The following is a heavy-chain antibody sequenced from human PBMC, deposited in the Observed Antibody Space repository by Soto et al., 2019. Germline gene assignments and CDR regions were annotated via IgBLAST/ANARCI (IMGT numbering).Heavy chain of an antibody. CDR2: ISSSSSTI. J-gene: IGHJ5*02. D-gene: IGHD3-3*01. V-gene: IGHV3-48*01. CDR1: GFTFSSYS. Sequence: EVQLVESGGGLVQPGGSLRLSCAASGFTFSSYSMNWVRQAPGKGLEWVSYISSSSSTIYYEASVKGRFTISRDNAKKSLYLQMDSLCAYDSSLYYCAWGGGYDFWSVYLRWLDPWGQRTLVTVSS. CDR3: AWGGGYDFWSVYLRWLDP.